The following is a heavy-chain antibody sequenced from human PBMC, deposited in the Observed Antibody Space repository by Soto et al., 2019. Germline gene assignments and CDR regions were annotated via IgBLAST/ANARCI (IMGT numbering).Heavy chain of an antibody. CDR1: GGSFSGYY. Sequence: SETLSLTCAVYGGSFSGYYWSWIRQPPGKGLEWIGEINHSGSTNYNPSLKSRVTISVDTSKNQFSLKLSSVTAADTAVYYCARTPYYDYIWGSYRSRKLDYWGQGTLVTVSS. D-gene: IGHD3-16*02. CDR2: INHSGST. V-gene: IGHV4-34*01. CDR3: ARTPYYDYIWGSYRSRKLDY. J-gene: IGHJ4*02.